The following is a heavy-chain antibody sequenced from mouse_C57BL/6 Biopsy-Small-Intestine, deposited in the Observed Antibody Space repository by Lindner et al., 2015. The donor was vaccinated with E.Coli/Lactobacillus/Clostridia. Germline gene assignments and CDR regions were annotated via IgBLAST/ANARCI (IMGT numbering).Heavy chain of an antibody. Sequence: SVKVSCKASGYTFTSYAITWVRQAPGQGLEWMGWISAYNGDTKYARKFQDRVSMTTDRSTRTAYMDLRSLRSDDAAVYYCARFSIFGADSTPRYNYSMDVWGQGTTVTVSS. J-gene: IGHJ1*01. V-gene: IGHV1-4*01. CDR3: ARFSIFGADSTPRYNYSMDV. D-gene: IGHD1-3*01. CDR2: ISAYNGDT. CDR1: GYTFTSYA.